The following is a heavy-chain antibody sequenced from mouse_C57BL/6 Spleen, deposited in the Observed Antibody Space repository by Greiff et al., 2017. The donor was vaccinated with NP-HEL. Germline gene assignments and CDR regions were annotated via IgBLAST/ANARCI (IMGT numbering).Heavy chain of an antibody. J-gene: IGHJ2*01. Sequence: VQLQQSDAELVKPGASVKISCKVSGYTFTVHTLHWMTQRPEQGLDWIGYIYPRDSSNKYNEKFKGKATLTADKSSSTAYMQLNSLTSEDSAVYFCTSPRYSRYWGQGTTLTVSS. CDR3: TSPRYSRY. CDR2: IYPRDSSN. V-gene: IGHV1-78*01. CDR1: GYTFTVHT. D-gene: IGHD2-12*01.